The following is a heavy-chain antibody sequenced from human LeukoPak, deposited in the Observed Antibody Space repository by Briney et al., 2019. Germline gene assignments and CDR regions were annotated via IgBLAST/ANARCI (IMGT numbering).Heavy chain of an antibody. J-gene: IGHJ4*02. D-gene: IGHD1-14*01. CDR3: ARETLVGTTNYFDY. CDR2: VYTSGYT. Sequence: SETLSLTCSVSGGSMNTYYWTWIRQPAGKGLEWIGRVYTSGYTKYNPPLQSRVTMSVDTSKKQLSLMLTSLTAADTAVYFCARETLVGTTNYFDYWGQGALVTVSS. V-gene: IGHV4-4*07. CDR1: GGSMNTYY.